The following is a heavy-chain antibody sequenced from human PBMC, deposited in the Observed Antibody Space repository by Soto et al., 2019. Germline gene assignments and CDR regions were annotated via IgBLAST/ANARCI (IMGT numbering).Heavy chain of an antibody. CDR3: ASETVTKCFQH. V-gene: IGHV1-8*01. Sequence: QVQLVQSGAEVKKPGASVKVSCKASGYTFTSYDINWVRQATGKGLEWMGWMNPNSGNTVYAQKFQGRVNMTRNTSISTAYMELSSLRSEDTAVYYCASETVTKCFQHWGQGTLVNVSA. CDR1: GYTFTSYD. D-gene: IGHD4-17*01. J-gene: IGHJ1*01. CDR2: MNPNSGNT.